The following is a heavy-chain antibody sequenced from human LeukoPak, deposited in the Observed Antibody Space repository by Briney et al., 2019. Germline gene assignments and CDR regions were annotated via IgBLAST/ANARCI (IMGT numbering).Heavy chain of an antibody. D-gene: IGHD2-2*01. CDR3: ARDGTIVVVPAAMPAYYFDY. CDR2: ISYDGSNK. Sequence: GGSLRLSCAASGFTFSSYAMHWVRQAPGKGLEWVAVISYDGSNKYYADSVKGRFTTSRDYSKNTLYLQMNSLRAEDTAVYYCARDGTIVVVPAAMPAYYFDYWGQGTLVTVSS. J-gene: IGHJ4*02. CDR1: GFTFSSYA. V-gene: IGHV3-30*04.